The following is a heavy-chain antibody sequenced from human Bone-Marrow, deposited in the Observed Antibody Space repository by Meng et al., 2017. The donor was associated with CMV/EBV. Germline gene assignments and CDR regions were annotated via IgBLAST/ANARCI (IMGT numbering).Heavy chain of an antibody. CDR3: ARDTPYGDYQDV. CDR2: ISSSSSTI. V-gene: IGHV3-48*04. CDR1: GFTFSSYS. J-gene: IGHJ6*02. D-gene: IGHD4-17*01. Sequence: GGSRRLSCAASGFTFSSYSMNWVRQAPGMGLEWVSYISSSSSTIYYADSVKGRFTISRDNAKNSLYLQMNSLRAEDTAVYYCARDTPYGDYQDVWGQGTTVTVSS.